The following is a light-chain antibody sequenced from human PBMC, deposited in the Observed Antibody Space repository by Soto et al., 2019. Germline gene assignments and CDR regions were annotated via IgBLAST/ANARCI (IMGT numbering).Light chain of an antibody. CDR3: QQYGSSPTIT. J-gene: IGKJ5*01. Sequence: EIVLTQSPGTLSLSPGERATLSCRASQSVSSSYLAWYLQQPAKAPRLLIYGPSSTAPGSPDRFRARGSGTDFTLPIIRLEPDDPSVYYCQQYGSSPTITFGQGTRLEIK. V-gene: IGKV3-20*01. CDR2: GPS. CDR1: QSVSSSY.